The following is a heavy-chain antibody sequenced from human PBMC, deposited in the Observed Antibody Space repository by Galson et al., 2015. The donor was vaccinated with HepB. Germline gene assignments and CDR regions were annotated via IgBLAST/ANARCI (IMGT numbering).Heavy chain of an antibody. J-gene: IGHJ4*02. CDR3: AKDLSTEQQLVLGVDY. D-gene: IGHD6-13*01. V-gene: IGHV3-30*02. CDR2: IRYDGSNK. CDR1: GFTFSSYG. Sequence: SLRLSCAASGFTFSSYGMHWVRQAPGKGLEWVAFIRYDGSNKYYADSVKGRFTISRDNSKNTLYLQMNSLRAEDTAVYYCAKDLSTEQQLVLGVDYWGQGTLVTVSS.